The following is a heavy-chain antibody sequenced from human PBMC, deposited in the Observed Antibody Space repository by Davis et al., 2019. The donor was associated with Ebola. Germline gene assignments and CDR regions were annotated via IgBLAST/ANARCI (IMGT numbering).Heavy chain of an antibody. CDR3: ARGMVFMDV. CDR2: ISGNGATT. V-gene: IGHV3-23*01. D-gene: IGHD3-3*01. Sequence: PGGSLRLSCAASGFTFNSYAMSWVRQAPGKGLEWVSGISGNGATTYYPDSVKGRLIFSRDNAKNTLYLQMNSLRADDTALYYCARGMVFMDVWGKGTRVSVSS. CDR1: GFTFNSYA. J-gene: IGHJ6*03.